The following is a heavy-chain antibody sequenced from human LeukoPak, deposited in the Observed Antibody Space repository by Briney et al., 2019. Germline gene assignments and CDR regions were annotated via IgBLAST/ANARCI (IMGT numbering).Heavy chain of an antibody. Sequence: ASVKVSCKASGYTFTSYGISWVRQAPGQGLEWMGWISAYNGNTNYAQKLQGRVTVTTDTSTSTAYMELRSLRSDDTAVYYCARDRVAAAGGYGYGYTPYYFDYWGQGTLVTVSS. CDR3: ARDRVAAAGGYGYGYTPYYFDY. CDR1: GYTFTSYG. CDR2: ISAYNGNT. V-gene: IGHV1-18*04. D-gene: IGHD5-18*01. J-gene: IGHJ4*02.